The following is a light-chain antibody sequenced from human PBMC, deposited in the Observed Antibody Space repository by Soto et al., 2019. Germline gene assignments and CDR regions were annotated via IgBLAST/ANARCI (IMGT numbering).Light chain of an antibody. Sequence: EIVLTQSPGTLSLSPGERATLSCRASQSVSSSYLAWYQQKPGQAPRLLIYDASSRATGIPDRFSGSGSGTDFTLTISRLEPEEFAVYYCQQYGSSPQTFGQGTEVEIK. CDR2: DAS. J-gene: IGKJ1*01. V-gene: IGKV3-20*01. CDR3: QQYGSSPQT. CDR1: QSVSSSY.